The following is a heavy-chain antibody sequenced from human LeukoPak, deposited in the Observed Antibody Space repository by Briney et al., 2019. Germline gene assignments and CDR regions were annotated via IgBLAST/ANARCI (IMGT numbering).Heavy chain of an antibody. Sequence: GESLKISCKGSGYSFTSYWIGWVRQMPGKGLEWMGIIYPGDSDTRYSPSFQGQVTISAYKSISTVYLQWSSLKASDTAIYFCARLSDSTNYNYYMDVWGKGTTVTVAS. D-gene: IGHD4-11*01. CDR1: GYSFTSYW. V-gene: IGHV5-51*01. CDR2: IYPGDSDT. J-gene: IGHJ6*03. CDR3: ARLSDSTNYNYYMDV.